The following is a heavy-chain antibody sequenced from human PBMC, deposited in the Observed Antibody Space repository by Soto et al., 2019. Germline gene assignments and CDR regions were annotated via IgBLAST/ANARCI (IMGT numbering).Heavy chain of an antibody. CDR2: IRSKANSYAT. Sequence: GGSLRLSCAASGFPFSGSAMHWVRQASGKGLEWVGRIRSKANSYATAYAASVKGRFTISRDDSKNTAYLQMNSLKTEDTAVYYCTTSLDWLLQKPFDYWGQGTLVTVSS. J-gene: IGHJ4*02. V-gene: IGHV3-73*01. CDR1: GFPFSGSA. CDR3: TTSLDWLLQKPFDY. D-gene: IGHD3-9*01.